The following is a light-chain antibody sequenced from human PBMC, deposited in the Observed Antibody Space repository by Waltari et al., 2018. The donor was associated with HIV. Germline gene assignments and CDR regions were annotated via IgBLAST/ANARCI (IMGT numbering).Light chain of an antibody. CDR1: QSVSSN. CDR2: GAF. CDR3: QQYNNWPRT. V-gene: IGKV3-15*01. Sequence: EIVMTQSPATVSVSPGERATLSCRASQSVSSNLAWYQQTPGQAPRLLIYGAFTRATGIPARFSGSGSGTEFTLTISSLRSEDFVVYYCQQYNNWPRTFGQGTKLQIK. J-gene: IGKJ2*01.